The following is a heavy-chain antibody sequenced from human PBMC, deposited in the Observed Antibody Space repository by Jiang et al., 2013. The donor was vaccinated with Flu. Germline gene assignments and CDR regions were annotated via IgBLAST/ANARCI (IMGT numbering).Heavy chain of an antibody. V-gene: IGHV5-51*01. Sequence: GAEVKKPGESLKISCKGSGYSFTSYWIGWVRQMPGKGLEWMGIIYPGDSDTRYSPSFQGQVTISADRSISTAYLQWSSLKVSDTATYYCARRAGYCSSISCYFEFWGQGTLVTVSS. D-gene: IGHD2-2*01. CDR2: IYPGDSDT. CDR3: ARRAGYCSSISCYFEF. J-gene: IGHJ4*02. CDR1: GYSFTSYW.